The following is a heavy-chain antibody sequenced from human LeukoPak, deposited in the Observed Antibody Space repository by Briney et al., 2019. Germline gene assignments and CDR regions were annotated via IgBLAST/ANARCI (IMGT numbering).Heavy chain of an antibody. D-gene: IGHD6-13*01. CDR2: IYYSGST. CDR3: VRTYSSSWYGGNWFDP. J-gene: IGHJ5*02. Sequence: SETLSLTCTVSGGSISSSSYYWGWIRQPPGKGLEWIGSIYYSGSTYYNPSLKSRVTISVDTSKNQFSLKLSSVTAADTAVYYCVRTYSSSWYGGNWFDPWGQGTLVTVSS. V-gene: IGHV4-39*07. CDR1: GGSISSSSYY.